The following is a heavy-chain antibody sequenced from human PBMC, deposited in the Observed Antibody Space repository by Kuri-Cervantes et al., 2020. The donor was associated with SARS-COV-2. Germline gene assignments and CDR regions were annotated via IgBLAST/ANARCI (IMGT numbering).Heavy chain of an antibody. J-gene: IGHJ4*02. V-gene: IGHV1-46*01. CDR2: INPSGGST. CDR3: ARSGYDRAGHFDY. Sequence: ASGKVSCKASGGTFSSYAISWVRQAPGQGLEWMGIINPSGGSTSYAQKFQGRVTMTRDTSTSTVYMELSSLRSEDTAVYYCARSGYDRAGHFDYWGQGTLVTVSS. CDR1: GGTFSSYA. D-gene: IGHD5-12*01.